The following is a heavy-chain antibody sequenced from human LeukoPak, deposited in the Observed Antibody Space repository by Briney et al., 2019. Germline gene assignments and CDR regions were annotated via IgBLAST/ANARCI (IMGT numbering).Heavy chain of an antibody. Sequence: GGSLRLSCAASGFTFSSYGMSWVRQAPGKGLEWVSAISGSGGSTYYADSAKGRFTISRDNSKNTMYLQMNSLRAEDTAVYYCAKDGSSTRVTPEVYWGQGTLVTVSS. V-gene: IGHV3-23*01. D-gene: IGHD2-2*01. CDR3: AKDGSSTRVTPEVY. CDR1: GFTFSSYG. CDR2: ISGSGGST. J-gene: IGHJ4*02.